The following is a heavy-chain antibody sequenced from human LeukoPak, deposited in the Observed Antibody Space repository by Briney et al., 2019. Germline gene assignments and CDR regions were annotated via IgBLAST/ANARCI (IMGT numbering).Heavy chain of an antibody. CDR2: IYYSGST. J-gene: IGHJ4*02. D-gene: IGHD4-17*01. V-gene: IGHV4-59*01. Sequence: SETLSLTCTVSGGSISSYHWGWIRQPPGKGLEWIGYIYYSGSTNYNPSLKSRVTISVDTSKNQFSLKLSSVTAADTAVYYCARGGLAGDYASPFFDYWGQGTLVTVSS. CDR3: ARGGLAGDYASPFFDY. CDR1: GGSISSYH.